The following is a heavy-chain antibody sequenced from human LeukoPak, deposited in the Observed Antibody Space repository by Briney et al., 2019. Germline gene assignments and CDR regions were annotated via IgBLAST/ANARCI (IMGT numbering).Heavy chain of an antibody. Sequence: SETLSLTCTVSDGSISSHYWSWIRQPPGKGPEWIGYVYHSGSTNYNPSLMSRVTISVDTSKNQFSLQLRSVTAADTAVYYCAREDPQTTVPEGMDVWGQGTTVTVSS. J-gene: IGHJ6*02. CDR1: DGSISSHY. V-gene: IGHV4-59*11. CDR3: AREDPQTTVPEGMDV. D-gene: IGHD4-17*01. CDR2: VYHSGST.